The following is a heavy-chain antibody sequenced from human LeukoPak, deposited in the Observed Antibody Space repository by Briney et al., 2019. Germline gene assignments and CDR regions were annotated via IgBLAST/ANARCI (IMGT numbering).Heavy chain of an antibody. CDR1: GGTFSIYA. CDR2: IIPILGIA. CDR3: ARGPGGVTHPNCYFDL. V-gene: IGHV1-69*04. D-gene: IGHD2-21*02. Sequence: SVKVSCKASGGTFSIYAISWVRQAPGQGLEWMGRIIPILGIANYAQKFQGRVTITADKSTSTAYMELSSLRSEDTAVYYCARGPGGVTHPNCYFDLWGRGTLVTVSS. J-gene: IGHJ2*01.